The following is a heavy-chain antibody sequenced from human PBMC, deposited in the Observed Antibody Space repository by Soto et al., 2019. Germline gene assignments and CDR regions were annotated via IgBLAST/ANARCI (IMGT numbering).Heavy chain of an antibody. Sequence: EVQLLESGGGLVQPGGSLRLSCAASGFTFSSYSMSWVRQAPGKGLEWVSGFRSGGDDGTTCYADSVKGRFTISRDNSKNTLFLQMDSLRAEDTAIYYCAKKVNSGPGSQYFDYWGQGTLVTVSS. V-gene: IGHV3-23*01. J-gene: IGHJ4*02. D-gene: IGHD3-10*01. CDR1: GFTFSSYS. CDR3: AKKVNSGPGSQYFDY. CDR2: SGGDDGTT.